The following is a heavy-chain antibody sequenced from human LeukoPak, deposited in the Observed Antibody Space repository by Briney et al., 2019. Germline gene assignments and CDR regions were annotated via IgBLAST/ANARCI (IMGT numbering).Heavy chain of an antibody. J-gene: IGHJ4*02. CDR1: GFIFSSYS. D-gene: IGHD1-26*01. CDR3: ATDRRSSLEN. CDR2: ISSSTI. Sequence: GGSLRLSCAASGFIFSSYSMNWVRQAPGKGLEWVSYISSSTISYADSVKGRFTISRDNAKNSLYLQMNSLRAEDTALYFCATDRRSSLENWGQGTLLTVSS. V-gene: IGHV3-48*01.